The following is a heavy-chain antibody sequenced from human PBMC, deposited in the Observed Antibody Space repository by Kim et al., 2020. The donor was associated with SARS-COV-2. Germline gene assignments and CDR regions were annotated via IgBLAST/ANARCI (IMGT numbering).Heavy chain of an antibody. CDR3: AKDGSDYHYYFYGMDV. Sequence: GGSLRLSCVATGFTFSSYGMHWVRQAPGKGLEWVAVISYDGSNKYYADSVKGRFTISRDNSKSTLYLQMNSLRGEDTAVFYCAKDGSDYHYYFYGMDVWGQGTTVTVS. J-gene: IGHJ6*02. CDR2: ISYDGSNK. V-gene: IGHV3-30*18. D-gene: IGHD4-17*01. CDR1: GFTFSSYG.